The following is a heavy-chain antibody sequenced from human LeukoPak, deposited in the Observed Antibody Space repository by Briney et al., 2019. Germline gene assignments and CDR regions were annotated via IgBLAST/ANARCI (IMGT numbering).Heavy chain of an antibody. CDR3: ARSDIVVVPAAPIYYYGMGV. CDR2: IIPIFGTA. V-gene: IGHV1-69*13. Sequence: SVKVSCKASGGTFSSYAISWVRQAPGQGLEWMGGIIPIFGTANYAQKFQGRVTITADESTSTAYMELSSLRSEDTAVYYCARSDIVVVPAAPIYYYGMGVWGQGTTVTVSS. J-gene: IGHJ6*02. CDR1: GGTFSSYA. D-gene: IGHD2-2*01.